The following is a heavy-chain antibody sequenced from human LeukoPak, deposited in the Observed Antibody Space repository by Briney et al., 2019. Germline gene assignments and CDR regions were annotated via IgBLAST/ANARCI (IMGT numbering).Heavy chain of an antibody. Sequence: SETLSLTCTVSGGSISSGSYYWSWIRQPAGKGLEWIGRIYTSGSTNYNPSLKSRVTISVDTSKNQFSLKLSSVTAADTAVYYCARTKVPYCSSTSCFYNRFDPWGQGTLVTVSS. J-gene: IGHJ5*02. CDR2: IYTSGST. CDR1: GGSISSGSYY. D-gene: IGHD2-2*01. CDR3: ARTKVPYCSSTSCFYNRFDP. V-gene: IGHV4-61*02.